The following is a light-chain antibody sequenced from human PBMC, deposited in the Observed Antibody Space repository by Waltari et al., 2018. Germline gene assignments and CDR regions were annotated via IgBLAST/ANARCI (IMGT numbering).Light chain of an antibody. V-gene: IGKV3-11*01. CDR3: QQRDSWPLT. CDR1: QNIGSQ. J-gene: IGKJ4*01. Sequence: EMVLTQSPVILSLSPGERAALSCRAGQNIGSQWAWYQQRPGQAPRLLIDDVSSRFTGIPARFSGSGSGTYFTLTISGLAPEDTAVYYCQQRDSWPLTFGGGTKVEI. CDR2: DVS.